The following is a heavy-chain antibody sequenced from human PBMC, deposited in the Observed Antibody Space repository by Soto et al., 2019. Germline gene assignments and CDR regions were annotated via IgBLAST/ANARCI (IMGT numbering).Heavy chain of an antibody. V-gene: IGHV4-39*01. D-gene: IGHD1-1*01. Sequence: SETLSLTCTVSGGSISSSSYYWGWIRQPPGKGLEWIGSIYYSGSTYYNPSLKSRVTISVDTSKNQFSLKLSSVTAADTAVYYCARRNMEGMTDIWGQGTMVTVSS. CDR2: IYYSGST. J-gene: IGHJ3*02. CDR1: GGSISSSSYY. CDR3: ARRNMEGMTDI.